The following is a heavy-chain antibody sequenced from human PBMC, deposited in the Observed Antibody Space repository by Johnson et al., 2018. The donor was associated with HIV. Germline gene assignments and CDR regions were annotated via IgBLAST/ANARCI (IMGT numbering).Heavy chain of an antibody. Sequence: QVQLVESGGGVVQPGRSLRLSCAASGFMFSDYVMHWVRQAPGKGLEWVSVIYSGGSTGYGDSVKGRFTISRDNAKNSLYLQMNSLRVEDTALYYCARDRARWSSGWYNDAFDICGQGTMVTVSS. CDR2: IYSGGST. CDR1: GFMFSDYV. CDR3: ARDRARWSSGWYNDAFDI. V-gene: IGHV3-NL1*01. D-gene: IGHD6-19*01. J-gene: IGHJ3*02.